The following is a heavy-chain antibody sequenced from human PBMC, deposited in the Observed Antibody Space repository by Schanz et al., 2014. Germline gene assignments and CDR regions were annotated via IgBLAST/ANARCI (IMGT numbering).Heavy chain of an antibody. J-gene: IGHJ5*02. Sequence: VQLLESGGGLVQPGGSLRLSCAASGFVFGDYYMTWIRQAPGKGLEWLSYISDSGTYTNYADSVKGRFTISRDNAKNTLYLQMNSLRAEDTAVYYCARPALWFGDNCFDPWGQGTLVTVSS. D-gene: IGHD3-10*01. CDR2: ISDSGTYT. CDR3: ARPALWFGDNCFDP. CDR1: GFVFGDYY. V-gene: IGHV3-11*03.